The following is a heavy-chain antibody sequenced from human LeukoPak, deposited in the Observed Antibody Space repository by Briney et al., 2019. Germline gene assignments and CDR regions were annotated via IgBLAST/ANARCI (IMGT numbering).Heavy chain of an antibody. J-gene: IGHJ4*02. Sequence: SETLSLTCTISGGSITSYYWSWIRQPPGKGLEWIGYLFHSGTRRYNPSLKSRVTISADTTKNQIFLTLNSTTAADTAVYYCARRRGWKQQLVYFDYWGQGTLATVSS. CDR1: GGSITSYY. D-gene: IGHD6-13*01. CDR3: ARRRGWKQQLVYFDY. V-gene: IGHV4-59*08. CDR2: LFHSGTR.